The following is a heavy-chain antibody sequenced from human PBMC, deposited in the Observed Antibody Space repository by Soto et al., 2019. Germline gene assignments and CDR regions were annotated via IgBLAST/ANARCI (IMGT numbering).Heavy chain of an antibody. Sequence: QVQLLQPGAEVKKPGSSVKVSCKASGGTFSSYAISWVRQAPGHGLEWMGGIIPIFGTANYAQKLPGRVTITADESTSTAYMELSSLRSEDTAVYYCARTTHPTYWYFDLWGRGTLVTVS. CDR3: ARTTHPTYWYFDL. V-gene: IGHV1-69*01. J-gene: IGHJ2*01. CDR2: IIPIFGTA. CDR1: GGTFSSYA.